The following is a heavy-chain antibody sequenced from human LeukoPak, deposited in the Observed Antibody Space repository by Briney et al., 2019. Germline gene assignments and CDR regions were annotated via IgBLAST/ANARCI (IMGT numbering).Heavy chain of an antibody. CDR1: GFTFRNYA. CDR3: AKDREGSSGWLRDFDY. CDR2: ISVSGGST. J-gene: IGHJ4*02. V-gene: IGHV3-23*01. D-gene: IGHD6-19*01. Sequence: PGGSLRLSCATSGFTFRNYAMSWVRQAPGKGLEWVSAISVSGGSTYYADSVKGRFTISRDNSKNTLYLQMNSLRADDTAVYYCAKDREGSSGWLRDFDYWGQGTLVTVSS.